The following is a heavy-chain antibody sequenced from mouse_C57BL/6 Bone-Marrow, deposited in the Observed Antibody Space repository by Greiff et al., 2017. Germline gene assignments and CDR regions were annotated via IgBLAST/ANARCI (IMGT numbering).Heavy chain of an antibody. V-gene: IGHV3-6*01. J-gene: IGHJ1*03. CDR1: GYSITSGYY. CDR3: ARGPQFITTVVATNWYFDV. CDR2: ISYDGSN. D-gene: IGHD1-1*01. Sequence: EVQLQQSGPGLVKPSQSLSLTCSVTGYSITSGYYWNWIRQFPGNKLEWMGYISYDGSNNYNPSLKNRISITRDPSKNQFFLKLNSVTTEDTATYYCARGPQFITTVVATNWYFDVWGTGTTVTVSS.